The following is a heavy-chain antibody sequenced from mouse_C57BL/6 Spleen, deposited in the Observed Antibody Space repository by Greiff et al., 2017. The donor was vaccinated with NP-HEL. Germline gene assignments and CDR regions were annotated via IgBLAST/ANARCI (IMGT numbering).Heavy chain of an antibody. D-gene: IGHD3-3*01. CDR3: ARTRPGLGDY. V-gene: IGHV1-50*01. CDR1: GYTFTSYW. CDR2: IDPSDSYT. J-gene: IGHJ2*01. Sequence: QVQLQQPGAELVKPGASVKLSCKASGYTFTSYWMQWVKQRPGQGLEWIGEIDPSDSYTNYNQKFKGKATLTVDTSSSTAYMQLSSLTSEDSAVYYGARTRPGLGDYWGQGTTLTVSS.